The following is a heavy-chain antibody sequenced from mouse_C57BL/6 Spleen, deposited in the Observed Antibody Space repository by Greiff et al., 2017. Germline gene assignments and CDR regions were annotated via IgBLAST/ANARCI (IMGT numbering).Heavy chain of an antibody. CDR1: GFSITSGYY. CDR3: ARDDGYPWFAY. CDR2: ISYDGSN. D-gene: IGHD2-3*01. J-gene: IGHJ3*01. V-gene: IGHV3-6*01. Sequence: EVQLQQSGPGLVKPSQSLSLTCSVTGFSITSGYYWNWIRQFPGNKLEWMGYISYDGSNNYNTSLKNRIPITRDTSKNQLFLKLNSVTTEDTATNYCARDDGYPWFAYWGQGTLVTVSA.